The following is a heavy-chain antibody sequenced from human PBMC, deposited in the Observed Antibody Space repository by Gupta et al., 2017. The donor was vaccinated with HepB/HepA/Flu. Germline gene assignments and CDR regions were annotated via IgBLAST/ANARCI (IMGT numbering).Heavy chain of an antibody. Sequence: EVQLLESEGGLVQPGGSLRISCAASVLTLNDYAMAWVRQAPGKGLDWVSTTSGSGGTSNYADSVKGRFTISRDFSRDNSKNTLYLQMNSLRPEDTALYFCAKLAVRCCSGGNCYLDIWGQGTMVTVSS. D-gene: IGHD2-15*01. CDR3: AKLAVRCCSGGNCYLDI. CDR2: TSGSGGTS. J-gene: IGHJ3*02. CDR1: VLTLNDYA. V-gene: IGHV3-23*01.